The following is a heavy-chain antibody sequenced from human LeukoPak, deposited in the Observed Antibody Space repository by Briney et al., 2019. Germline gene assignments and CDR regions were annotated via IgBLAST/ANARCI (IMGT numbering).Heavy chain of an antibody. CDR1: GYSFTNYW. D-gene: IGHD6-13*01. J-gene: IGHJ4*02. Sequence: GESLRISCKASGYSFTNYWIGWVRQMPGKGLEWMGIIYPGDSDTRYSPSFQGQVTISVDKSISTAHLQWSSLKASDTAMYYCVRFGTHFDYWGQGTLVTVSS. V-gene: IGHV5-51*01. CDR2: IYPGDSDT. CDR3: VRFGTHFDY.